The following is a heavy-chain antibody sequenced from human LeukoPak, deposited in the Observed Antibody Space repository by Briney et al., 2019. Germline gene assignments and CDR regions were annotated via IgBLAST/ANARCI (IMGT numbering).Heavy chain of an antibody. J-gene: IGHJ3*02. CDR2: SNHFGST. CDR3: ARDLVTVTKGFDI. V-gene: IGHV4-34*01. Sequence: SETLSLTCAVSGESFSGYFWTWIRQPPGKGLEWIGESNHFGSTNYNPSLKSRVTISIDTSRNQFSLRLSSVTAADTAVYYCARDLVTVTKGFDIWGQGTMVSVSS. D-gene: IGHD4-17*01. CDR1: GESFSGYF.